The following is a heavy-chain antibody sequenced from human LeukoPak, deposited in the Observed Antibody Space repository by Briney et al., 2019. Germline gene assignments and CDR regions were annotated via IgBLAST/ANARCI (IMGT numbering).Heavy chain of an antibody. CDR3: ARDRYGSAPYYYGMDV. V-gene: IGHV1-18*01. J-gene: IGHJ6*02. Sequence: ASVKVSCKASGYTFTSYGISWVRQAPGQGLEWMGWISAYNGNTNYAQKLQGRVTMTTDTCTSTAYMELRSLRSDDTAVYYCARDRYGSAPYYYGMDVWGQGTTVTVSS. CDR1: GYTFTSYG. D-gene: IGHD3-10*01. CDR2: ISAYNGNT.